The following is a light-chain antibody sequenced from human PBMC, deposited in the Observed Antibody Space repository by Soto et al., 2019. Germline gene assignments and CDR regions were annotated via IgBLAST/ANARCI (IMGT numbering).Light chain of an antibody. CDR1: SSDIGAYNY. Sequence: QSALTQPASVSGSPGQSITISCTGTSSDIGAYNYVSWCQQHPGKAPKLIISEVSNRPSGVSNRFSASKSANTASLTISGLQAEDDAHYYCSSFTGSTTLEWVFGGGTKVTVL. CDR2: EVS. V-gene: IGLV2-14*01. CDR3: SSFTGSTTLEWV. J-gene: IGLJ3*02.